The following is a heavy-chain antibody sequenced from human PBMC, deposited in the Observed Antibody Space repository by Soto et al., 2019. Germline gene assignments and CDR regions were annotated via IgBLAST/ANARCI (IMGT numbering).Heavy chain of an antibody. J-gene: IGHJ6*02. CDR3: AKDGSDYGMDV. CDR1: GFTFSSYG. V-gene: IGHV3-30*18. CDR2: ISYDGSNK. Sequence: PGGSLRLSCAASGFTFSSYGMHWVRQAPGKGLEWVAVISYDGSNKYYADSVKGRFTISRDNSKNTLYLQMNSLRAEDTAVYYCAKDGSDYGMDVWGQGTTVTVSS.